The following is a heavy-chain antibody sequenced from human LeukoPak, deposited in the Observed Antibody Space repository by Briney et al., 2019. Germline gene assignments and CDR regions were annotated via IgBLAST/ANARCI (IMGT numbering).Heavy chain of an antibody. V-gene: IGHV4-34*01. CDR2: INHSGST. CDR1: GGSFSGYY. J-gene: IGHJ3*02. D-gene: IGHD1-7*01. Sequence: PSETLSLTCAVYGGSFSGYYWSWIRQPPGKGLEWIGEINHSGSTNYNPSLKSRVTISVDTSKNQFSLKLSSVTAADTAVYYCARGWNLIRTSRNAFDIWGQGQWSPSLQ. CDR3: ARGWNLIRTSRNAFDI.